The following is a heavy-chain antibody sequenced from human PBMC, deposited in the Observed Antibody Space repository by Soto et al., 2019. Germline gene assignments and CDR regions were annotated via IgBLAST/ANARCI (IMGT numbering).Heavy chain of an antibody. CDR3: ATIHYGDYVSYYYYGMDV. J-gene: IGHJ6*02. CDR1: GFTFSSYA. Sequence: GGSLRLSCAASGFTFSSYAMSWVRQAPGKGLEWVSAISGSGGSTYYADSVKGRFTISRDNSKNTLYLQMNSLRAEDTAVYYCATIHYGDYVSYYYYGMDVWGQGTTVTVSS. D-gene: IGHD4-17*01. V-gene: IGHV3-23*01. CDR2: ISGSGGST.